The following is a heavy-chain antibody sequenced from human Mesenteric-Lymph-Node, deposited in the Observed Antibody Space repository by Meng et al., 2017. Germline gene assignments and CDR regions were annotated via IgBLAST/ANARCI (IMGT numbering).Heavy chain of an antibody. V-gene: IGHV3-49*03. Sequence: GGSLRLSCTASGFTFGDYAMSWFRQAPGKGLEWVGFIRSKAYGGTTEYAASVKGRFTISRDDSKSIAYLQMNSLKTEDTAVYYCTRKYFDWYDAFDIWGQGTMVTVSS. CDR1: GFTFGDYA. CDR2: IRSKAYGGTT. D-gene: IGHD3-9*01. J-gene: IGHJ3*02. CDR3: TRKYFDWYDAFDI.